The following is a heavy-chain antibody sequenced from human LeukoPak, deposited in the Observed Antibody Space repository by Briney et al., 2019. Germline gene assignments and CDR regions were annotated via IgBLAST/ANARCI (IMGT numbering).Heavy chain of an antibody. CDR1: GYTFTGYY. CDR3: ARDLAYCGGDCYSGGDY. V-gene: IGHV1-2*02. Sequence: ASVKVSCKASGYTFTGYYMHWVRQAPGQGLEWMGWINPNSGGTNYAQKFQGRVTMTRDTSISTAYMELSRLRSDDTAVYYCARDLAYCGGDCYSGGDYWGQGTLVTVSS. D-gene: IGHD2-21*02. J-gene: IGHJ4*02. CDR2: INPNSGGT.